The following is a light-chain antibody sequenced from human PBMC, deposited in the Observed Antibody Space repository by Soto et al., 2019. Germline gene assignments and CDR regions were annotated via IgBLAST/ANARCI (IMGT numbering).Light chain of an antibody. J-gene: IGKJ2*01. CDR1: QSSSSW. Sequence: EIQMTQSPSTLSASVGDRVTITCRASQSSSSWLAWYQQQPGKAPKLLIYGASSLESEVPSRFSGSGSVTEFTRTIDSLQPDDFATYYCQQYSSSSPTFGQGTKLEI. V-gene: IGKV1-5*01. CDR2: GAS. CDR3: QQYSSSSPT.